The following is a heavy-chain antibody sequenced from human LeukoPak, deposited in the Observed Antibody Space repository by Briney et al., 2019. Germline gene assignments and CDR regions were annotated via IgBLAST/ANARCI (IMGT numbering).Heavy chain of an antibody. CDR3: ARGWFGPDP. CDR1: GVTFSSHS. D-gene: IGHD3-10*01. Sequence: GGSLRLSCAASGVTFSSHSMHWVRRAPGKGLVWVSGISNDGTSTTYADSVKGRFTISRDNAKNTLYLQMHSLRAEDTAVYSCARGWFGPDPCGQGTLVTVSS. J-gene: IGHJ5*02. V-gene: IGHV3-74*01. CDR2: ISNDGTST.